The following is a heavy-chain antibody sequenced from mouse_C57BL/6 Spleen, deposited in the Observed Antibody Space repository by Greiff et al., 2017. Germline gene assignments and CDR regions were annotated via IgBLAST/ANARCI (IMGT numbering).Heavy chain of an antibody. CDR2: IYPGSGST. J-gene: IGHJ2*01. Sequence: QVQLQQPGAELVKPGASVKMSCTASGYTFTSYWITWVKQRPGQGLEWIGDIYPGSGSTNYNETFKSKATLTVDTSSSTAYMQLSSLTSEDSAVYYWARGGYYYGSARDYFDYWGQGTTLTVSS. V-gene: IGHV1-55*01. D-gene: IGHD1-1*01. CDR1: GYTFTSYW. CDR3: ARGGYYYGSARDYFDY.